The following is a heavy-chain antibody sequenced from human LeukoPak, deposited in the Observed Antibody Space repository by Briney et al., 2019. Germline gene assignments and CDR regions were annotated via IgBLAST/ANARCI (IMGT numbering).Heavy chain of an antibody. CDR3: ASQYYYDSSGVYYYYMEV. V-gene: IGHV3-21*01. CDR1: GFTFSSYS. Sequence: PGGSLRLSCAASGFTFSSYSMNWVRQAPGKGLEWVSSISSSSSYIYYADSVKGRFTISRDNAKNSLYLQMNSLRAEDTAVYYCASQYYYDSSGVYYYYMEVWGKGTTVTVSS. CDR2: ISSSSSYI. D-gene: IGHD3-22*01. J-gene: IGHJ6*03.